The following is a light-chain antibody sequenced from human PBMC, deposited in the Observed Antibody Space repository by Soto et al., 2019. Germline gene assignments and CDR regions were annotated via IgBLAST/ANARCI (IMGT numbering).Light chain of an antibody. CDR2: AVS. J-gene: IGKJ1*01. Sequence: DIQMTQSPSSLSASIGDRVTITCRASQGIKNDLAWYQQKPGKAPKRLIYAVSSLQSGVPSRFSGSGSETDYTLTISSLQPEDFATYYCLQHHSYPQTVGQGTKVDIK. V-gene: IGKV1-17*01. CDR3: LQHHSYPQT. CDR1: QGIKND.